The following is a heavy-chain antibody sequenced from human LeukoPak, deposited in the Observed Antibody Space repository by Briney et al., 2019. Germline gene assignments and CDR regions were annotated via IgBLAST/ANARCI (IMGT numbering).Heavy chain of an antibody. CDR2: FDPEDGET. D-gene: IGHD3-10*01. CDR3: ATTIKDYYGSGSFFDY. Sequence: GASVTVSCKVSGYTLTELSMHWVRQAPGKGLEWMGGFDPEDGETIYAQKFQGRVTMTEDTSTDTAYMELSSLRSEDTAVHYCATTIKDYYGSGSFFDYWGQGTLVTVSS. J-gene: IGHJ4*02. CDR1: GYTLTELS. V-gene: IGHV1-24*01.